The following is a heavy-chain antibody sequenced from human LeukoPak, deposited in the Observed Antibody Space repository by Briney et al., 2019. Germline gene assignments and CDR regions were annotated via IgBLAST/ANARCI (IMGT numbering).Heavy chain of an antibody. Sequence: GGSLRLSCAASGFTFSSYSMNWVRQAPGKGLEWVSYISSSGSTIYYADSVKGRFTISRDNAKNSLYLQMDSLGAEDTAVYYCARDGPGYYDSSGYYYGLYFDYWGQGTLVTVSS. CDR3: ARDGPGYYDSSGYYYGLYFDY. V-gene: IGHV3-48*01. J-gene: IGHJ4*02. CDR1: GFTFSSYS. CDR2: ISSSGSTI. D-gene: IGHD3-22*01.